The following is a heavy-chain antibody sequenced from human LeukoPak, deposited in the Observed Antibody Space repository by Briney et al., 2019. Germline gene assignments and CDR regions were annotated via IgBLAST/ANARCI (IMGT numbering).Heavy chain of an antibody. D-gene: IGHD3-3*01. J-gene: IGHJ4*02. CDR3: ARHGSKSLEWLLWESYYFDY. V-gene: IGHV4-38-2*01. CDR2: IYHSGST. CDR1: GYSISSGYY. Sequence: SETLSLTCAVSGYSISSGYYWGWIRQPPGKGLGLIGSIYHSGSTYYNPSLKSRVTISVDTSKNQFSLKLSSVTAADTAVYYCARHGSKSLEWLLWESYYFDYWGQGTLVTVSS.